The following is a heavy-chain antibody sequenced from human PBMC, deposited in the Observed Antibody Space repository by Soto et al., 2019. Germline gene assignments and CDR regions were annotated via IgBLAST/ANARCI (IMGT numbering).Heavy chain of an antibody. CDR3: AKEVDSSGWYDY. V-gene: IGHV3-48*04. CDR1: GFTFSSYS. Sequence: GGSLRLSCAASGFTFSSYSMNWVRQAPGKGLEWVSYIRSSGSPIYYADSVKGRFTISRDNAKNSLYLQMNSLRAEDTALYYCAKEVDSSGWYDYWGQGTLVTVSS. D-gene: IGHD6-19*01. J-gene: IGHJ4*02. CDR2: IRSSGSPI.